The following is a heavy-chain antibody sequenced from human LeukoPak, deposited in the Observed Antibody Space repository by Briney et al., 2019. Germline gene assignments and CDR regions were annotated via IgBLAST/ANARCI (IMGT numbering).Heavy chain of an antibody. D-gene: IGHD6-19*01. CDR3: ERYSSGY. Sequence: GGSLRLSCAASGFTFISYAMSWVRQAPVKGLVWVSRINSDGSSTSYADSVKGRFTISRDNAKNTLYLQMNSLRAEDTAVYYCERYSSGYWGQGTLVTVSS. V-gene: IGHV3-74*01. CDR1: GFTFISYA. J-gene: IGHJ4*02. CDR2: INSDGSST.